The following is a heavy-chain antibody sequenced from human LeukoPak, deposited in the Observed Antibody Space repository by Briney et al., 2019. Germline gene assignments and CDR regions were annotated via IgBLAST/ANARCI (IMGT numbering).Heavy chain of an antibody. CDR2: ISTYNGNT. CDR1: GYTFSAYS. CDR3: ARDENVWGSHVMVDY. J-gene: IGHJ4*02. V-gene: IGHV1-18*01. D-gene: IGHD3-16*01. Sequence: ASVKVSCKASGYTFSAYSISWVRQAPGQGLEWMGWISTYNGNTNYAQKFQDGVTMTRDTSTSTAFMELRSLRSDDTAVYYCARDENVWGSHVMVDYWGQGTLVTVSS.